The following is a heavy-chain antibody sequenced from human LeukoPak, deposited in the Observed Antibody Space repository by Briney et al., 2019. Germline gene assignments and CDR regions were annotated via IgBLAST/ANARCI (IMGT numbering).Heavy chain of an antibody. V-gene: IGHV4-4*07. J-gene: IGHJ6*02. CDR2: INAIGTT. CDR3: ARAVTYYDGVDV. CDR1: GGSISSYS. Sequence: PSETLFLTCTVSGGSISSYSWNWIRQPAGKGLEWIGRINAIGTTNYNPSLKSRVTMSVDTSRNQFSLKLVSVTAADTAVYYCARAVTYYDGVDVWGQGTTVTVSS. D-gene: IGHD4-23*01.